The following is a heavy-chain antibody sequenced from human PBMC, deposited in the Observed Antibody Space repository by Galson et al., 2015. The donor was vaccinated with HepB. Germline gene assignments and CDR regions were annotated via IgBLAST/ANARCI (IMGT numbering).Heavy chain of an antibody. J-gene: IGHJ3*02. V-gene: IGHV4-39*01. Sequence: LSLTCTVSGGSISSSSYYWGWIRQPPGKGLEWIGSIYYSGSTYYNPSLKSRVTISVDTSKNQFSLKLSSVTAADTAVYYCARHLDGYNPFDAFDIWGQGTMVTVSS. CDR1: GGSISSSSYY. CDR3: ARHLDGYNPFDAFDI. D-gene: IGHD5-24*01. CDR2: IYYSGST.